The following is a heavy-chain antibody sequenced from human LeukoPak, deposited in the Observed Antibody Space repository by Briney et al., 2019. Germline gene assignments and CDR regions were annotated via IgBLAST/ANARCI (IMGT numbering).Heavy chain of an antibody. D-gene: IGHD2-2*01. J-gene: IGHJ4*02. CDR2: IYYSGST. CDR3: ARGPIVVVPEPGTIFDY. Sequence: SETLSLTCTVSDGSISSYYWSWIRQPPGKGLEWIGYIYYSGSTNYNPSLKSRVTISVDTSKNQFSLKLSSVTAADTAVYYCARGPIVVVPEPGTIFDYWGQGTLVTVSS. V-gene: IGHV4-59*08. CDR1: DGSISSYY.